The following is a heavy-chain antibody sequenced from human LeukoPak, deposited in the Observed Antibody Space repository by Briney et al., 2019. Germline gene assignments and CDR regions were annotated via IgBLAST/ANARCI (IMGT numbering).Heavy chain of an antibody. CDR2: TSNDGINK. Sequence: GESLRLSCAASGFPFSSYAMHWVRQAPAKGLEWVAVTSNDGINKYYSDSVKGRLTMSRDNSKNTLYLQMDSLRAEDTAVYYCARDKVSTKGYSSGWSFDYWGQGTLVTVSS. CDR1: GFPFSSYA. J-gene: IGHJ4*02. CDR3: ARDKVSTKGYSSGWSFDY. V-gene: IGHV3-30*04. D-gene: IGHD6-19*01.